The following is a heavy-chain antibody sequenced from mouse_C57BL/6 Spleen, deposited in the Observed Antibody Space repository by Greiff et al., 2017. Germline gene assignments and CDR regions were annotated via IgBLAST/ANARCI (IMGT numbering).Heavy chain of an antibody. CDR1: GFTFSSYA. V-gene: IGHV5-4*01. J-gene: IGHJ4*01. D-gene: IGHD3-1*01. Sequence: EVQGVESGGGLVKPGGSLKLSCAASGFTFSSYAMSWVRQTPEQRLEWVATISDGGSYTYYPDNVKGRFTISRDNAKNNLYLQMSHLKSEDTAMYYCARGGYGPFYAMDYWGQGTSVTVSS. CDR2: ISDGGSYT. CDR3: ARGGYGPFYAMDY.